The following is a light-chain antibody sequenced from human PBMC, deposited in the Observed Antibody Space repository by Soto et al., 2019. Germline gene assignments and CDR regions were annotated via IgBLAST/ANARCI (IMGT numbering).Light chain of an antibody. CDR2: GNS. CDR1: SSNIGAGYD. J-gene: IGLJ2*01. Sequence: QSVLTQPPSVSGAPGQRLTISGTGGSSNIGAGYDVHWYQQLPGTAPKLLIYGNSNRPSGVPDRFSGSKSGTSASLAITGLQAEDEADYYCQSYDSSLSGSVFGGGTKVTVL. V-gene: IGLV1-40*01. CDR3: QSYDSSLSGSV.